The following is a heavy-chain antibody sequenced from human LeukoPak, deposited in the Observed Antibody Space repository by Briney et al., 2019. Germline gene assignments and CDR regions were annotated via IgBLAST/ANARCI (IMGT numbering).Heavy chain of an antibody. CDR1: GFIFSSYG. V-gene: IGHV3-30*18. D-gene: IGHD5-12*01. J-gene: IGHJ4*02. Sequence: PGRSLRLSCAASGFIFSSYGMHWVRQAPRKGMGWVAVISYDDSNIKYADSVNGRFTISRDNSKNTLYLQMNSLRAEDTAFYYCAKEASSGYSGYEDYWGQGTLVTVSS. CDR3: AKEASSGYSGYEDY. CDR2: ISYDDSNI.